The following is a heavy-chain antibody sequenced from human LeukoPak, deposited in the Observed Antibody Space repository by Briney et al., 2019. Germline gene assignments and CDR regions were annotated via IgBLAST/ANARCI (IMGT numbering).Heavy chain of an antibody. CDR3: AKGKQWLAPVDY. J-gene: IGHJ4*02. Sequence: HPGGSLRLSCAASGFTFSSYGMHWVRQAPGKGLEWVAFIRYDGSNKYYADSVKGRFTISRDNSKNTLYLQMNSLRAEDTAVYYCAKGKQWLAPVDYWGQGTLVTVSS. D-gene: IGHD6-19*01. CDR1: GFTFSSYG. V-gene: IGHV3-30*02. CDR2: IRYDGSNK.